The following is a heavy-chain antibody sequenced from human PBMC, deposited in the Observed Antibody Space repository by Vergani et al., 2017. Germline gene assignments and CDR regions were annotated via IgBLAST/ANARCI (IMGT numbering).Heavy chain of an antibody. J-gene: IGHJ4*02. CDR3: ARLGFYDSSGYYPYYFDY. CDR2: IYHSGST. CDR1: GYSISSGYY. Sequence: QVQLQESGPGLVKPSETLSLTCAVSGYSISSGYYWGWIRQPPGKGLEWIGSIYHSGSTYYNPSLKSRVTISVDTSKNQFSLKLSSVTAADTAVYYCARLGFYDSSGYYPYYFDYWGQGTLVTVSS. V-gene: IGHV4-38-2*01. D-gene: IGHD3-22*01.